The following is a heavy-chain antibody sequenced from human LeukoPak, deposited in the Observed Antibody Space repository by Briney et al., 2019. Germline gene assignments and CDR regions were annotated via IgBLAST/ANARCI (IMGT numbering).Heavy chain of an antibody. D-gene: IGHD3-22*01. V-gene: IGHV3-23*01. CDR3: AKHDPRRVVITNWFDP. CDR1: GFTFSAYA. CDR2: ISGSGGIP. J-gene: IGHJ5*02. Sequence: GGSLRLSCAASGFTFSAYAISWVRQAPGKGLEWVSAISGSGGIPYYADSVKGRFTISRGNSKNTLYLQMNSLRAEDTAVYYCAKHDPRRVVITNWFDPWGQGTLVTVSS.